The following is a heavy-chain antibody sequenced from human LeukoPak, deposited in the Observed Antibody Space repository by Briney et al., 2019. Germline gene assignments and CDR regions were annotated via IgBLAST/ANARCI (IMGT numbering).Heavy chain of an antibody. CDR3: ARDYYESGSSAL. V-gene: IGHV4-59*01. J-gene: IGHJ4*02. CDR2: IYYSGST. CDR1: GGSISSYY. Sequence: SETLSLTCTVSGGSISSYYWSWIWQPPGKGLEWIGNIYYSGSTNYNPSLKSRVTISVDTSKNQFSLKLTSVTAADTAVYYCARDYYESGSSALWGQGTLVTVSS. D-gene: IGHD3-10*01.